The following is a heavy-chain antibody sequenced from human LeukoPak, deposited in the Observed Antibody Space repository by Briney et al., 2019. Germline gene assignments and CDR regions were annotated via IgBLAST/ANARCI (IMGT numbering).Heavy chain of an antibody. J-gene: IGHJ6*02. V-gene: IGHV3-7*01. Sequence: GGSLRLSCAASGFTFSSYWMSWVRQAPGKGLEWVANIKQDGSEKYYVDSVKGRFTISRDNAKNSLYLQMNSLRAEDTAVYYCARDEPHRRLHPGRYYGMDVWGQGTTVTVSS. CDR1: GFTFSSYW. CDR2: IKQDGSEK. D-gene: IGHD5-24*01. CDR3: ARDEPHRRLHPGRYYGMDV.